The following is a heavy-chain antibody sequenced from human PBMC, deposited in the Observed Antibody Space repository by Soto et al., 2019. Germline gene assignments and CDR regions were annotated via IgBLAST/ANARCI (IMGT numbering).Heavy chain of an antibody. CDR3: ARVSEGDLGTGFDH. J-gene: IGHJ4*02. V-gene: IGHV3-11*01. CDR1: GFIFSDYN. Sequence: QVQLVESGGGLVKPGGPLKLSCASSGFIFSDYNMSWLRQAPGKGLECVSYISASGITIYNADSVKGRFTISRDNAEKSLYLQMNSLRVEDTAVYYCARVSEGDLGTGFDHWGQGTVVTVSP. D-gene: IGHD2-21*02. CDR2: ISASGITI.